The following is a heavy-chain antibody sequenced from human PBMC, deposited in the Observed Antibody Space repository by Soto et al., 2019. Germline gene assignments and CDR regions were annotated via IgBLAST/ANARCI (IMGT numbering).Heavy chain of an antibody. J-gene: IGHJ4*02. Sequence: ASVKVSCKASGYTFTSYGISWVRQAPGQGLEWMGWISAYNGNTNYAQKLQGRVTMTTDTSTSTAYMELRSLRSDDTAVYYCARDFYYDSSGHFDYWGQGTLVTVSS. D-gene: IGHD3-22*01. CDR3: ARDFYYDSSGHFDY. CDR1: GYTFTSYG. CDR2: ISAYNGNT. V-gene: IGHV1-18*04.